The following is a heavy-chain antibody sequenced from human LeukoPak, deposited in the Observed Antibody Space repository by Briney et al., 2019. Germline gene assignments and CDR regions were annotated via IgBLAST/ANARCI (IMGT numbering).Heavy chain of an antibody. CDR3: ASLVVPAERYYYYGMDV. D-gene: IGHD2-2*01. CDR1: GGSFSGYY. Sequence: SETLSLTCAVYGGSFSGYYWSWIRQPPGKGLEWIGEINHSGSTNYNPSLKSRVTISVDTSKNQFSLKLSSVTAADTAVYYCASLVVPAERYYYYGMDVWGKGTTVTVSS. V-gene: IGHV4-34*01. J-gene: IGHJ6*04. CDR2: INHSGST.